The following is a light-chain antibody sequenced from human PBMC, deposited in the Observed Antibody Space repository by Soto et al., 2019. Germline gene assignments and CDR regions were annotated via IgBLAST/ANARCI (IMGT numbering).Light chain of an antibody. V-gene: IGKV4-1*01. CDR1: QSVLYSSNNKNY. CDR2: WAS. J-gene: IGKJ2*01. CDR3: QQYYSTPYT. Sequence: VMTQSPDSLAVSLGERATINCKSSQSVLYSSNNKNYLAWYQQKPRQPPKLLIYWASTRESGVPDRFSGSGSGTYFTLTISSLQAGDVAVYYCQQYYSTPYTFGQGTKLEIK.